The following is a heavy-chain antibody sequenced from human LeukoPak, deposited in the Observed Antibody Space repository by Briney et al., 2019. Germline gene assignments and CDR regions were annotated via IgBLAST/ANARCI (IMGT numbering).Heavy chain of an antibody. V-gene: IGHV3-7*01. D-gene: IGHD3-22*01. CDR1: GFTFSSYW. CDR3: AKDGGGYYPSYYYYMDV. Sequence: PGGSLRLSCAASGFTFSSYWMSWVRQAPGKGLEWLANIKQDGSEKYYVDSVKGRFTIFRDNAKNSLYLQMNSLRAEDTAVYYCAKDGGGYYPSYYYYMDVWGKGTTVTISS. J-gene: IGHJ6*03. CDR2: IKQDGSEK.